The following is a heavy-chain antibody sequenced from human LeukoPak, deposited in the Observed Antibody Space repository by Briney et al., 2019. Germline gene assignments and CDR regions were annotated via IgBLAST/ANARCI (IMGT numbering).Heavy chain of an antibody. CDR1: GGTFSSYA. Sequence: GASVKVSCKASGGTFSSYAISWVRQAPGQGLEWMGGIIPIFGTANYAQKFQGRVTITTDESTSTAYMELSSLRSEDTAVYYCGLTMVRGVIFPMDYWGQGTLVTVSS. CDR3: GLTMVRGVIFPMDY. V-gene: IGHV1-69*05. CDR2: IIPIFGTA. D-gene: IGHD3-10*01. J-gene: IGHJ4*02.